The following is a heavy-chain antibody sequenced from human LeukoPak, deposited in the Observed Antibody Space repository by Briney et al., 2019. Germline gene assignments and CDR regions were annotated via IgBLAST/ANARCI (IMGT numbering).Heavy chain of an antibody. CDR3: ASEAASGTMI. V-gene: IGHV4-4*09. J-gene: IGHJ4*02. CDR2: IYTSGST. Sequence: PSETLSLTCTVSGGSISSYYWSWIRQPPGKGLEWIGYIYTSGSTNYNPPLKSRVTISVDTSKNQFSLKLSSVTAADTAVYYCASEAASGTMIWGQGTLVTVSS. D-gene: IGHD6-25*01. CDR1: GGSISSYY.